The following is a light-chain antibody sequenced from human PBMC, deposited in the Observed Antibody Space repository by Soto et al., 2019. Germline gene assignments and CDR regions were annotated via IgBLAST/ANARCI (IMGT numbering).Light chain of an antibody. CDR3: ISYTSNNTYV. CDR1: SSDVGGYNY. V-gene: IGLV2-14*01. Sequence: QSVLTQPASVSGSPGQSITISCTGTSSDVGGYNYVSWYQHHPGKAPKLMIYEVNNRPSGVSNRFSGSKSGNTASLTISGLQAEDEADYYCISYTSNNTYVFGTGTKVTVL. J-gene: IGLJ1*01. CDR2: EVN.